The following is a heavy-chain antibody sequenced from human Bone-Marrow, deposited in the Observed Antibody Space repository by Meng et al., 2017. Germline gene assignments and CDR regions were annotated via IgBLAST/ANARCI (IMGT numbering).Heavy chain of an antibody. Sequence: ASVKVSCKASGYTFTSYAMHWVRQAPGQGLEWMEWINPNSGGTNYAQKFQGRVTMTRDTSISTAYMELSRLRSDDTAVYYCARDPPTTRDFDYWGQGTLVTVSS. D-gene: IGHD1-1*01. V-gene: IGHV1-2*02. CDR2: INPNSGGT. J-gene: IGHJ4*02. CDR3: ARDPPTTRDFDY. CDR1: GYTFTSYA.